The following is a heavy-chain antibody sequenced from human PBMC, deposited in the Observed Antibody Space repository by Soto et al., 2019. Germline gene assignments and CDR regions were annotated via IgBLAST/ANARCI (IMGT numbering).Heavy chain of an antibody. V-gene: IGHV3-30-3*01. Sequence: QVQLVESGGGVVQPGRSLRLSCAASGFTFSSYAMHWVRQAPGKGLEWVAVISYDGSNKYYADSVKGRFTISRDNSKNTLHLQMNSLRAEDTAVYYCARVAGYSSGGYEGGWSVYYGMDVWGQGTTVTVSS. J-gene: IGHJ6*02. CDR3: ARVAGYSSGGYEGGWSVYYGMDV. CDR1: GFTFSSYA. D-gene: IGHD6-19*01. CDR2: ISYDGSNK.